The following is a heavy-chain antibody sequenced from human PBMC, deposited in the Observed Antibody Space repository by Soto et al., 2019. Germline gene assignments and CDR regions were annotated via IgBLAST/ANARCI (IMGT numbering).Heavy chain of an antibody. CDR3: AKEGYYGDYAGANWFDS. D-gene: IGHD4-17*01. V-gene: IGHV3-74*01. CDR1: GFTFFAYW. J-gene: IGHJ5*01. CDR2: INSDGSHT. Sequence: EVQLVESGGGLVQPGGSLRLSCAASGFTFFAYWIHWVRQVPGKGLVWVSRINSDGSHTSYADSVRGRFTISRDNSKNTVYLQMNSLTAEDTAVYYCAKEGYYGDYAGANWFDSWGQGSLVTVSS.